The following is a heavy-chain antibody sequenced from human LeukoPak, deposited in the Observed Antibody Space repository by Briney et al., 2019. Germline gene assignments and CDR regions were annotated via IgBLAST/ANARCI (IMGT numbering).Heavy chain of an antibody. J-gene: IGHJ6*02. CDR2: ISSSSTYI. CDR3: ARVLLWFGEALDYGMDV. V-gene: IGHV3-21*01. CDR1: GLTFSNYS. Sequence: KPGGSLRLSCAASGLTFSNYSMNWVRRAPGKGLEWVSFISSSSTYIYNADSVKGRFTISRDNAKNSLYLQMNSLRVEDTAVYYCARVLLWFGEALDYGMDVWGQGTTVTVSS. D-gene: IGHD3-10*01.